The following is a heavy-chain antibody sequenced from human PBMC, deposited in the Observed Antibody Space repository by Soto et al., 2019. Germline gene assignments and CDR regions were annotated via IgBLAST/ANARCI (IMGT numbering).Heavy chain of an antibody. CDR2: INPSGGST. Sequence: QVQLVQSGAEVKKPGASVKVSCKASGYTFTSYYMHWVRQAPGQGLEWMGIINPSGGSTSYAQKFQGRVTMTRDTSTNTVYMELSSLRSEDTAVYYCAREPLGNYFDYWGQGTLVTVSS. CDR3: AREPLGNYFDY. D-gene: IGHD1-26*01. CDR1: GYTFTSYY. V-gene: IGHV1-46*01. J-gene: IGHJ4*02.